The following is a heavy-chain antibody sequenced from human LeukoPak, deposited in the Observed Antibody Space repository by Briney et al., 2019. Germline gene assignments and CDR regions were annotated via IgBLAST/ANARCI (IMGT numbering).Heavy chain of an antibody. CDR1: GGSISSYY. V-gene: IGHV4-59*01. J-gene: IGHJ3*01. CDR2: IYYSGST. D-gene: IGHD1-14*01. Sequence: SETLSLTCTVSGGSISSYYWSWIRQPPGKGLEWIGYIYYSGSTNYNPSLKSRVTISVDTSKNQFSLKLSSVTAADTAVYYCARADTSIINHAFDVWGHGTMAIVSS. CDR3: ARADTSIINHAFDV.